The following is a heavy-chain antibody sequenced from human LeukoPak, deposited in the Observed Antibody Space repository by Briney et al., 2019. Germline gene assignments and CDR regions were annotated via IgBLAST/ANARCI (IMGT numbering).Heavy chain of an antibody. V-gene: IGHV1-8*01. Sequence: ASVKVSCKASGYTFTSYEINWVRQATGQGLEWMGWMNPNSGNTRYAQKFQGRVTMTRDTSISTAYMELSRLRSDDTAVYYCARAPPYYDYVWGSYRYNTRFDYWGQGTLVTVSS. CDR1: GYTFTSYE. D-gene: IGHD3-16*02. CDR2: MNPNSGNT. CDR3: ARAPPYYDYVWGSYRYNTRFDY. J-gene: IGHJ4*02.